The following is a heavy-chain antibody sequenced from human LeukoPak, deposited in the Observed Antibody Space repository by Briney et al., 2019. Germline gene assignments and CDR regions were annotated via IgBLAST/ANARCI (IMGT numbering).Heavy chain of an antibody. Sequence: ASVKVSCKASGYTFTIYGISWVRQAPGQGHEWMGWISAYNGNTNDAQKLQGRVTMTTDTSTSAAYMELRSLRSDDPAVYYCARRRAGITIFGVVTRGYYFDYWGQGTLVTVSS. CDR1: GYTFTIYG. V-gene: IGHV1-18*01. D-gene: IGHD3-3*01. CDR3: ARRRAGITIFGVVTRGYYFDY. CDR2: ISAYNGNT. J-gene: IGHJ4*02.